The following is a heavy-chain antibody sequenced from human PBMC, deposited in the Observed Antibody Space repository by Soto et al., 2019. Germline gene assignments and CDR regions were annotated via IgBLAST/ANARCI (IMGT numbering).Heavy chain of an antibody. CDR1: GFTFSSYE. Sequence: LRLSCAASGFTFSSYEMNWVRQAPGKGLEWVSYISSSGSTIYYADSVKGRFTISRDNAKNSLYLQMNSLRAEDTAVYYCARGGTGASDAFDIWGQGTMVTVSS. CDR3: ARGGTGASDAFDI. J-gene: IGHJ3*02. D-gene: IGHD1-26*01. V-gene: IGHV3-48*03. CDR2: ISSSGSTI.